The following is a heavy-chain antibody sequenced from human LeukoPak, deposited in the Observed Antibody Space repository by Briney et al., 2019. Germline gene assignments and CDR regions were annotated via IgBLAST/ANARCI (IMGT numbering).Heavy chain of an antibody. D-gene: IGHD1-1*01. CDR3: AKVRSGSANWALQTFDS. CDR1: GFTFDDYA. CDR2: ISWNSGSI. V-gene: IGHV3-9*01. J-gene: IGHJ5*02. Sequence: GGSLRLSCAASGFTFDDYAMHWVRQAPGKGLEWVSGISWNSGSIGYADSVKGRFTISRDNAKNSLYLQMNSLRAEDTAVYYCAKVRSGSANWALQTFDSWGQGTLVTVSS.